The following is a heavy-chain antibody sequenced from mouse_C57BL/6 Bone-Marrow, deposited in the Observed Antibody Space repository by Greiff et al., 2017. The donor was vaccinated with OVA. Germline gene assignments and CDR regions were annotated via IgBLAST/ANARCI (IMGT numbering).Heavy chain of an antibody. CDR3: ARLRAWFAY. CDR2: ISSGGSYT. Sequence: EVKLMESGGDLVKPGGSLKLSCAASGFTFSSYGMSWVRQTPDKRLEWVATISSGGSYTYYPDSVKGRFTISRDNAKNTLYLQMSSLKSEDTAMYDCARLRAWFAYWGQGTLVTVSA. J-gene: IGHJ3*01. CDR1: GFTFSSYG. V-gene: IGHV5-6*01.